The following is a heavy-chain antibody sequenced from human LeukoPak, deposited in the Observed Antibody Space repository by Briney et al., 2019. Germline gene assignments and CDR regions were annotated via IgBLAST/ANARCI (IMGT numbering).Heavy chain of an antibody. Sequence: SETLSLTCAVYGGSFSGYYWSCIRQTPGKGLEWIGYILYSGTTTNYNPSLKSRVTISVDTSKNQFSLKLSSVTAADTAVYYCARVGDWNDLVYWGQGTLVTVSS. CDR1: GGSFSGYY. D-gene: IGHD1-1*01. J-gene: IGHJ4*02. CDR3: ARVGDWNDLVY. V-gene: IGHV4-59*01. CDR2: ILYSGTT.